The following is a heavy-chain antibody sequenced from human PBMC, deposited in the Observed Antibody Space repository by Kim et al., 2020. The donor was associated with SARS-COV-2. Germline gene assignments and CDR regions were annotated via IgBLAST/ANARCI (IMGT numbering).Heavy chain of an antibody. CDR1: GFTFSSYA. D-gene: IGHD3-22*01. CDR2: ISGSGGST. V-gene: IGHV3-23*01. CDR3: AKGDYYDSSGYYYPD. J-gene: IGHJ4*02. Sequence: GGSLRLSCAASGFTFSSYAMSWVRQAPGKGLEWVSAISGSGGSTYYADSVKGRFTISRDNSKNTLYLQMNSLRAEDTAVYYCAKGDYYDSSGYYYPDWGQGTLVTVSS.